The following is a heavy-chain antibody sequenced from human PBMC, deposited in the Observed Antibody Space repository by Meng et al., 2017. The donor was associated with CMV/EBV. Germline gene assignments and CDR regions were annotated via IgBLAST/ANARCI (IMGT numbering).Heavy chain of an antibody. CDR3: AKLQGSKGY. CDR2: ISWNSVSI. J-gene: IGHJ4*02. V-gene: IGHV3-9*01. CDR1: GFTFDYHA. Sequence: SLKISCTASGFTFDYHALHWVRQAAGKGLEWVAGISWNSVSIGYADSVKGRFIISRDDAKSSLYLQMNSLRTEDTAMYFCAKLQGSKGYWGQGTLVTVSS.